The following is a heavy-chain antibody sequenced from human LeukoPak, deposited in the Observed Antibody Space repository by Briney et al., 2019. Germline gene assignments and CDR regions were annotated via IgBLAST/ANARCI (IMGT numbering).Heavy chain of an antibody. J-gene: IGHJ4*02. CDR2: INPNSGGT. CDR3: ARGGDSSSWFASPDF. Sequence: ASVKVSCKASGYTFTGYYMHWVRQAPGQGLEWMGRINPNSGGTNYAQKFQGRVTMTRDTSISTAYMELSRLRSDDTAVYYCARGGDSSSWFASPDFWGQGTLVTVSS. CDR1: GYTFTGYY. V-gene: IGHV1-2*06. D-gene: IGHD6-13*01.